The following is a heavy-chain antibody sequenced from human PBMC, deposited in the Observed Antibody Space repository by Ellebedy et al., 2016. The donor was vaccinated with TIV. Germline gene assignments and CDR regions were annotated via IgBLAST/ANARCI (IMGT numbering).Heavy chain of an antibody. V-gene: IGHV3-23*01. Sequence: GESLKISCAASGFTFSSYAMSWVRQAPGKGLEWVSAISGSGGSTYYADSVKGRFTISRDNSKNTLYLQMNSLRAEDTAVYYCAKARGSSVIDYNYYGMDVWGQGTTVTVSS. CDR1: GFTFSSYA. J-gene: IGHJ6*02. D-gene: IGHD2-21*01. CDR2: ISGSGGST. CDR3: AKARGSSVIDYNYYGMDV.